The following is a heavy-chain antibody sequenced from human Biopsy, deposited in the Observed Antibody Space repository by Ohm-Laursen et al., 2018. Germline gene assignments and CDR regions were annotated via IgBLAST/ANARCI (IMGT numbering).Heavy chain of an antibody. Sequence: SVKVSCKAPGGAFSNYGVNWVRQAPGQGLEWLGGNIPILGTGNYAQKFQDRVTVAADTSTSTATMELRSLRSDDPAMYYCATKLTGYFHHWGQGTLVIVSS. CDR3: ATKLTGYFHH. V-gene: IGHV1-69*06. D-gene: IGHD3-9*01. CDR2: NIPILGTG. CDR1: GGAFSNYG. J-gene: IGHJ1*01.